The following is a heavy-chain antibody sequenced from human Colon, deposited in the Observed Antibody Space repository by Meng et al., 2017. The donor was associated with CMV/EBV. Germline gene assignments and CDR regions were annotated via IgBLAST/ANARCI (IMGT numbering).Heavy chain of an antibody. CDR3: AKGVTSGSTYRAFDI. Sequence: GESLKISCAASGFTFSTFAMGWVRQAPGKGLEWVSSIYYGGGATHYPDSVKGRFTISRDTSENTLYLQMSSLRVDDTALYYCAKGVTSGSTYRAFDILGQGTKVTV. CDR1: GFTFSTFA. CDR2: IYYGGGAT. D-gene: IGHD3-22*01. J-gene: IGHJ3*02. V-gene: IGHV3-23*03.